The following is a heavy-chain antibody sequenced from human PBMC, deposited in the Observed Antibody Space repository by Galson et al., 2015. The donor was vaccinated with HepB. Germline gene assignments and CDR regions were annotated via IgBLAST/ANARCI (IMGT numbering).Heavy chain of an antibody. Sequence: SLRLSCAASGFTVSSNYMSWARQAPGKGLEWVSVIYSGGSTYYADSVKGRFTISRDNSKNTLYLQMGSLRAEDMAVYYCARARRGYSGYDSDYWGQGTLVTVSS. CDR1: GFTVSSNY. CDR3: ARARRGYSGYDSDY. CDR2: IYSGGST. J-gene: IGHJ4*02. V-gene: IGHV3-66*01. D-gene: IGHD5-12*01.